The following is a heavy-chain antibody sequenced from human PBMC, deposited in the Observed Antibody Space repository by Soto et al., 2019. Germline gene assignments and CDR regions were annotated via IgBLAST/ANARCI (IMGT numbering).Heavy chain of an antibody. CDR1: GYTFTSYG. J-gene: IGHJ4*02. CDR3: ARRHNYGSGSSYFDY. D-gene: IGHD3-10*01. Sequence: GASVKVSCKASGYTFTSYGISWVRQAPGQGLEWMGWISAYNGNTNYAQKLQGRVTMTTDTSTSTAYMELRSLRSDDTAVYYCARRHNYGSGSSYFDYWGQGTLVTVYS. CDR2: ISAYNGNT. V-gene: IGHV1-18*04.